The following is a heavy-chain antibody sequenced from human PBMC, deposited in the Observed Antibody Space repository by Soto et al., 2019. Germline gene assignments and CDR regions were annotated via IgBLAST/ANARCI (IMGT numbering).Heavy chain of an antibody. CDR1: GDSISDVNYY. V-gene: IGHV4-30-4*01. Sequence: QVQLQGSGPRLVKPSQTLSLTCTVSGDSISDVNYYWSWIRQSPDKGLEWIAHIYDGGTTYSNPSLKSRVTVSIDTSKNQFSLQLSSMSAADTAVYYCTRGPSGDKVDYWGQGTLVTVSS. D-gene: IGHD7-27*01. CDR2: IYDGGTT. J-gene: IGHJ4*02. CDR3: TRGPSGDKVDY.